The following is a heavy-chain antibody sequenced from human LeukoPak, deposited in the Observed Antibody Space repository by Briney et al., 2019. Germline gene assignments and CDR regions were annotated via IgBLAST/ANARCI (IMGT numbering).Heavy chain of an antibody. CDR2: IYTSGST. D-gene: IGHD3-10*01. J-gene: IGHJ5*02. CDR1: VGSISSYD. CDR3: AGSATMVRGVIHP. V-gene: IGHV4-4*07. Sequence: YPSETLSLTCSVSVGSISSYDWSWIRQPAGKGLEWIGRIYTSGSTNYNPSLKSRVTMSVDTSKNHFSLKLSSVTAADTAVYFCAGSATMVRGVIHPWGQGTLVTVSS.